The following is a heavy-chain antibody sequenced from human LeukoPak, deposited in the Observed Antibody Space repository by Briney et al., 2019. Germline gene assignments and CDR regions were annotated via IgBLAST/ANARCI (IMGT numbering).Heavy chain of an antibody. V-gene: IGHV4-59*01. CDR1: GGSISSYY. D-gene: IGHD3-16*01. CDR2: VYYSGST. J-gene: IGHJ3*02. Sequence: SETLSLTCTVSGGSISSYYWSWIRQPPGKGLEWIGYVYYSGSTNYNPSLKSRVTISVDTSKKQFSLKLSSATAADTAVYYCARVLDLSKRGLDAFDIRGQGTMVTVSS. CDR3: ARVLDLSKRGLDAFDI.